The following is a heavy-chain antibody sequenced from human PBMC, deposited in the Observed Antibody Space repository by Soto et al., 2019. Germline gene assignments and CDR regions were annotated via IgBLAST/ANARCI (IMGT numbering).Heavy chain of an antibody. CDR2: IYYSGST. CDR3: ARQRTSVVTQAYFDV. CDR1: GDSIGRGRYY. D-gene: IGHD2-21*02. Sequence: PSETLSVTCPVTGDSIGRGRYYVGWVRQPQGKGLEWIGSIYYSGSTYNNPSLRSRVSMSIDTSKDQFSLKLKSVTAADTALYFCARQRTSVVTQAYFDVWGPGSLVT. J-gene: IGHJ4*02. V-gene: IGHV4-39*01.